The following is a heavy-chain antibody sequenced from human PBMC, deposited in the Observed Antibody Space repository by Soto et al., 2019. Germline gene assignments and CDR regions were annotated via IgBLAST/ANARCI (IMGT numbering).Heavy chain of an antibody. CDR3: ARVKGYSYGYDQRYYFDY. V-gene: IGHV4-31*03. Sequence: SETLSLTCTVSGGSINSGTYYWSWIRQHPGKGLEWIGYIYYSGSTYYNPSLKSRVTISLDTSKNQFSLKLSSVTAADTAVYYCARVKGYSYGYDQRYYFDYWDQGTLVTVSS. CDR2: IYYSGST. CDR1: GGSINSGTYY. J-gene: IGHJ4*02. D-gene: IGHD5-18*01.